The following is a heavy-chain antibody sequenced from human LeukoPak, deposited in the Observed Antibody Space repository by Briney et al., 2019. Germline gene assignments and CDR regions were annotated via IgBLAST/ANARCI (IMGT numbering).Heavy chain of an antibody. Sequence: ASVKVSCKASGYTFTGYYMHWVRQAPGQGLEWMGWINPNSGGTNYAQKFQGRVTMTRDTSISTAYMELSRLRSVDTAVYYCARVLRPAYYYYGVDVWGQGTTVTVSS. CDR1: GYTFTGYY. CDR3: ARVLRPAYYYYGVDV. V-gene: IGHV1-2*02. CDR2: INPNSGGT. J-gene: IGHJ6*02.